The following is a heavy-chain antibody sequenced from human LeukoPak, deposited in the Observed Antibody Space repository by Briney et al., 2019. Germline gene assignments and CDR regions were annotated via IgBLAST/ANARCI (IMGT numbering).Heavy chain of an antibody. Sequence: GGSLRLSCAASGNYWMHWVRQAPGKGLVWVSHINSDGSWTSYADSVKGRFTISKDNAKNTVHLQMNNLRAEDTAVYYCVSFYETYWGRGTLVTVSS. CDR2: INSDGSWT. CDR1: GNYW. J-gene: IGHJ4*02. V-gene: IGHV3-74*01. CDR3: VSFYETY. D-gene: IGHD2/OR15-2a*01.